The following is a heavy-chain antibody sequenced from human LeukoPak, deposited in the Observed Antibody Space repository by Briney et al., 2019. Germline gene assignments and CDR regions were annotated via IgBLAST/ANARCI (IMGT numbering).Heavy chain of an antibody. CDR1: GFTLSSYA. J-gene: IGHJ4*02. CDR2: ISDTGNT. V-gene: IGHV3-23*01. CDR3: AKAPVTTCRGAFCYPFDF. Sequence: GGSLRLSCAASGFTLSSYAMSWVRQAPGKGLEWVSAISDTGNTYHAASVKGRFTISRDSSKNTLFLQRNRLRPEDAAVYYCAKAPVTTCRGAFCYPFDFWGLGTLVTVSS. D-gene: IGHD2-15*01.